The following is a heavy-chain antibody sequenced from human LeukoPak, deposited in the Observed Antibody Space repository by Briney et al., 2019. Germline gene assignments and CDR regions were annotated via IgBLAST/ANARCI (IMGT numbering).Heavy chain of an antibody. D-gene: IGHD3-22*01. V-gene: IGHV3-73*01. CDR2: IRSKANSYAT. CDR1: GFTFSGSA. J-gene: IGHJ3*02. CDR3: TRPLDYDSSGPDAFDI. Sequence: GGSLKLSCAASGFTFSGSAMHWVRQASGKGLEWVGRIRSKANSYATLYAATVKGRFTISRDDSKNTAYLQMNSLKTEDTAVYYCTRPLDYDSSGPDAFDIWGQGTMVTVSS.